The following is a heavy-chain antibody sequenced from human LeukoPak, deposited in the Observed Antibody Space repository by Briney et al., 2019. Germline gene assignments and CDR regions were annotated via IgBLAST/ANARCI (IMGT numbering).Heavy chain of an antibody. CDR2: ISAYNGNT. D-gene: IGHD2-15*01. Sequence: ASVKVSCKASGYTFTSYGISWVRQAPGQGLEWMGWISAYNGNTNYAQKLQGRVTMTTDTSTSTAYMELRSLRSDDTAVYYCARDPRYCSGGSCYGQSMGVWGKGTTVTVSS. J-gene: IGHJ6*03. CDR1: GYTFTSYG. CDR3: ARDPRYCSGGSCYGQSMGV. V-gene: IGHV1-18*01.